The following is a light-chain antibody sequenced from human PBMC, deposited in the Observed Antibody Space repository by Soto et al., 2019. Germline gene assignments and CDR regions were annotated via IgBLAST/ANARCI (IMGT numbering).Light chain of an antibody. CDR1: NSRSGSNY. J-gene: IGLJ1*01. CDR3: ANWDDRLTVYV. Sequence: SVLPQPPSASGTPGQRVTISCSTTNSRSGSNYVYWYQQLPGAAPKLLIYRNDQRPSGVPDRFSASKSGTSASLAISDLRSEYEADYLCANWDDRLTVYVVGSASTVTVL. CDR2: RND. V-gene: IGLV1-47*01.